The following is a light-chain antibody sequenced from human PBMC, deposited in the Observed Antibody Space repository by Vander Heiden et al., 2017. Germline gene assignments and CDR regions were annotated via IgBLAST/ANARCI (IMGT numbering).Light chain of an antibody. J-gene: IGKJ2*01. CDR3: QHYGSSYT. CDR1: QSVSSKH. CDR2: GAS. Sequence: EIVLTQSPGTLSLSPGERAALSCRASQSVSSKHLAWYQQKPGQAPRLLMYGASSRATGIPDRFSGSGSGTDFTFTISRLEPEDFAVYYCQHYGSSYTFGQGTKLEIK. V-gene: IGKV3-20*01.